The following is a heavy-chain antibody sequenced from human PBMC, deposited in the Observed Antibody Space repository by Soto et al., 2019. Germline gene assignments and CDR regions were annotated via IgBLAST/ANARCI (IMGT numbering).Heavy chain of an antibody. CDR1: GFTFSSYG. D-gene: IGHD2-21*01. Sequence: GGSLRLSCAASGFTFSSYGMHWVRQAPGKGLEWVTVIWYDGSNKYYADSVKGRFTISRDNSKNTLYLQMNSLRAEDTAVYYCARDYFSVDHFDYWGQGTLVTVSS. V-gene: IGHV3-33*01. CDR2: IWYDGSNK. CDR3: ARDYFSVDHFDY. J-gene: IGHJ4*02.